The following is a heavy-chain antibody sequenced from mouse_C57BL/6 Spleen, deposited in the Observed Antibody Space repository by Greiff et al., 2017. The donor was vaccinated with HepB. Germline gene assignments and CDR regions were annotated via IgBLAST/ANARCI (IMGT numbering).Heavy chain of an antibody. V-gene: IGHV1-26*01. D-gene: IGHD2-4*01. Sequence: VQLQQSGPELVKPGASVKISCKASGYTFTDYYMNWVKQSHGKSLEWIGDINPNNGGTSYNQKFKGKATLTVDKSSSTAYMELRSLTSEDSAVYYCARFPIYYDYDAGYYFDYWGQGTTLTVSS. CDR3: ARFPIYYDYDAGYYFDY. J-gene: IGHJ2*01. CDR2: INPNNGGT. CDR1: GYTFTDYY.